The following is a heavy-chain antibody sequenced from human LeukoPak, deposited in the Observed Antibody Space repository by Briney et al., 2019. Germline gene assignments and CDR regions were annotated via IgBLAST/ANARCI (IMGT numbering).Heavy chain of an antibody. CDR1: GFTFSSSW. V-gene: IGHV3-7*03. Sequence: PGGSLRLFCAASGFTFSSSWRSWVRQAPGKGLEWVANIKQDGSEKYYEDSVKGRFTISRDNAKNSLYLQMNSLRAEDTALYYCAKDIGAIVNAFDTWGQGTMVTVSS. CDR2: IKQDGSEK. CDR3: AKDIGAIVNAFDT. D-gene: IGHD1-26*01. J-gene: IGHJ3*02.